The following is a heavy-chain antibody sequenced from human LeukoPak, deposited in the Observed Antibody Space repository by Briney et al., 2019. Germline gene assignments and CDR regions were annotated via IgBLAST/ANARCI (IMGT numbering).Heavy chain of an antibody. CDR2: ISGSGGST. V-gene: IGHV3-23*01. Sequence: GGSLRLSCAASGFTFSSYAMSWVRQAPGKGLEWVSAISGSGGSTYYADSVKGRFTISRDNSKNTLYLQMNSLRAEDTAVYYCAKDPAYYYDSSGPFDYWGQGTLVTVSS. CDR1: GFTFSSYA. CDR3: AKDPAYYYDSSGPFDY. D-gene: IGHD3-22*01. J-gene: IGHJ4*02.